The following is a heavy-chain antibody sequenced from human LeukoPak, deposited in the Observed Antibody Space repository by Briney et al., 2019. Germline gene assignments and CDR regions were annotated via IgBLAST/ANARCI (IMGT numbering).Heavy chain of an antibody. J-gene: IGHJ4*02. CDR2: ISGGGETT. V-gene: IGHV3-23*02. CDR1: GFIFSNYA. CDR3: AKAFNYYDSSGITN. Sequence: TGGSLRLSCTTSGFIFSNYAVNWVRQAPGKGLEWVAIISGGGETTYYGDSVKGRFTISRDNSKNTLYLQMNSLRAEDTVVYYCAKAFNYYDSSGITNWGQGTLVTVSS. D-gene: IGHD3-22*01.